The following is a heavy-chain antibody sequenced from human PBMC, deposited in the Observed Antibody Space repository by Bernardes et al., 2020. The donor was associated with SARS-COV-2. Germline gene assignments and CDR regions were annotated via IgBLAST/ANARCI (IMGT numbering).Heavy chain of an antibody. J-gene: IGHJ4*02. D-gene: IGHD2-2*02. CDR3: TTDSYCSSTSCYKGAPGY. V-gene: IGHV3-48*02. CDR1: GFTFSSYS. Sequence: GGSLRLSCAASGFTFSSYSMNWVRQAPGKGLEWVSYISSSSSTIYYADSVKGRFTISRDNAKNSLYLQMNSLRDEDTAVYYCTTDSYCSSTSCYKGAPGYWGQGTLVTVSS. CDR2: ISSSSSTI.